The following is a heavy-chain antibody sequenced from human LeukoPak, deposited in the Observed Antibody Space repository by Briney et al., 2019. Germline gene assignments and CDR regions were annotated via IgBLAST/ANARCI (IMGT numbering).Heavy chain of an antibody. Sequence: ASVKVSCKASGYTFTSYGISWVRQAPGQGLEWMGWISAYNGNTNYAQKLQGRVTMTTDTSTSTAYMELSSLRSEDTAVYYCARDRGSGSYYNPWYYYMDVWGKGTTVTISS. D-gene: IGHD3-10*01. CDR2: ISAYNGNT. CDR1: GYTFTSYG. CDR3: ARDRGSGSYYNPWYYYMDV. V-gene: IGHV1-18*01. J-gene: IGHJ6*03.